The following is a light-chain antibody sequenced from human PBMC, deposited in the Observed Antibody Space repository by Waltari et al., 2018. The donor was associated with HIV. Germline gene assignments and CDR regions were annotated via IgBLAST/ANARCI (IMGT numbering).Light chain of an antibody. CDR3: QSYDSSLSGYV. V-gene: IGLV1-40*01. CDR2: GNS. CDR1: SSNIGAGYQ. J-gene: IGLJ1*01. Sequence: QSVLTQPPSVSGAPGQRVTISCTGSSSNIGAGYQVHWYQQLPGTAPKLLIYGNSNRPSGVPDRFSGSKSGTSASLAITGLQAKDEADYHCQSYDSSLSGYVFGTGTKVTVL.